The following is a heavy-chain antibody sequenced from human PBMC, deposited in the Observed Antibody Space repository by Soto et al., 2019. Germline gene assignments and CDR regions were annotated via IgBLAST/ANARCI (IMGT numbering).Heavy chain of an antibody. CDR1: GGSISSSSYY. CDR2: IYYSGTT. Sequence: SETLSLTCTVSGGSISSSSYYWGWIRQPPGKGLECIGSIYYSGTTYYNPSLKSRVSISVDTSKNQFSLKLTSVTAADTAVYYCAREIAAGGPSGGFGPWGQGTLVTVSS. J-gene: IGHJ5*02. D-gene: IGHD6-13*01. CDR3: AREIAAGGPSGGFGP. V-gene: IGHV4-39*01.